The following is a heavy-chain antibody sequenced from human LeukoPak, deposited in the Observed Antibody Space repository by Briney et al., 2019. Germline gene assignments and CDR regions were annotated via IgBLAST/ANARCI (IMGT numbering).Heavy chain of an antibody. J-gene: IGHJ4*02. CDR3: ARGPPVDYYDGSGYYYFDY. V-gene: IGHV4-34*01. D-gene: IGHD3-22*01. Sequence: TSETLSLTCAVYGGSFSGYYWSWIRQPPGKGLEWIGEINHGGSTNYNPSLKSRVTISIDTSKNQFSLKLSSVTAADTAVYYCARGPPVDYYDGSGYYYFDYWGQGTLVTVSS. CDR2: INHGGST. CDR1: GGSFSGYY.